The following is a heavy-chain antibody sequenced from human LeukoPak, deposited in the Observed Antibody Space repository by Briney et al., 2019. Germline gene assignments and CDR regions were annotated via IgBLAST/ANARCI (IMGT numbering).Heavy chain of an antibody. CDR1: GFTFSSYA. CDR2: ISYDGSNK. CDR3: ARDPLNGSGKTFDY. D-gene: IGHD3-10*01. V-gene: IGHV3-30*04. Sequence: GGSLRLSCAASGFTFSSYAMHWVRQAPGKGLEWVAVISYDGSNKYYADSVKGRFTISRDNSKNTLYLQMNSLRAEDTAVYYCARDPLNGSGKTFDYRGQGTLVTVSS. J-gene: IGHJ4*02.